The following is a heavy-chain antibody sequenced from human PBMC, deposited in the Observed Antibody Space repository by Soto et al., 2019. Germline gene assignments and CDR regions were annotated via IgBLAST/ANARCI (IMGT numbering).Heavy chain of an antibody. D-gene: IGHD2-2*01. CDR2: ISSSTSYV. CDR1: GFTFSRYG. V-gene: IGHV3-21*01. J-gene: IGHJ5*01. CDR3: ARDPSEGRVGNWFES. Sequence: GGSLRLSCAASGFTFSRYGMNWVRQAPGKGLEWVSSISSSTSYVYYADSVKGRFSVSRDNAKKILYLEMYALRTEDTAVYYCARDPSEGRVGNWFESWGQGTRV.